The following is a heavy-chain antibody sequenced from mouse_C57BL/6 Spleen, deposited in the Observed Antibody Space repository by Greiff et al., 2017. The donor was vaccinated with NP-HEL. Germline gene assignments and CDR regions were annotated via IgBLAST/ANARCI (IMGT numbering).Heavy chain of an antibody. CDR2: IDPEDGDP. CDR1: GFNIKDYY. Sequence: EVKLMESGAELVRPGASVKLSCTASGFNIKDYYMHWVKQRPEQGLEWIGRIDPEDGDPEYAPKFQGKATMTADTSSNTAYLPLSSLTSEDTAVYYCTTYYGSSSGYWGQGTTLTVSS. J-gene: IGHJ2*01. V-gene: IGHV14-1*01. D-gene: IGHD1-1*01. CDR3: TTYYGSSSGY.